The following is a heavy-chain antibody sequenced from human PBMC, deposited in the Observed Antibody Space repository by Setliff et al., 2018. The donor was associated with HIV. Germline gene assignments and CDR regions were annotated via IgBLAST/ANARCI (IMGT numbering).Heavy chain of an antibody. CDR3: ARDGGSVSYLSSGYFDY. Sequence: PGGSLRLSCAVSEFSFSNAWMSWVRQAPGEGLEWVGVISFDGTNKYYAHSVKGRFTISRDISKNTLYLQMNNVRDDDTAVYYCARDGGSVSYLSSGYFDYWGLGTLVTVSS. V-gene: IGHV3-30*07. J-gene: IGHJ4*01. D-gene: IGHD2-8*01. CDR2: ISFDGTNK. CDR1: EFSFSNAW.